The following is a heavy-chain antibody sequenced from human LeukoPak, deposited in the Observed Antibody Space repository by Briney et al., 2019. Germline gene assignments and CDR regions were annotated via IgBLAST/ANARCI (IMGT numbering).Heavy chain of an antibody. J-gene: IGHJ4*02. Sequence: SETLSLTCTVSGGSISSYYWSWIRQRPGKGLEWVGYIYYSGITNYNPSPKSRVTLSVDTSKNQFSLNLRSVTAADTAVYYCARVSYGSGSYYWGQGTLVTVSS. CDR1: GGSISSYY. D-gene: IGHD3-10*01. V-gene: IGHV4-59*01. CDR3: ARVSYGSGSYY. CDR2: IYYSGIT.